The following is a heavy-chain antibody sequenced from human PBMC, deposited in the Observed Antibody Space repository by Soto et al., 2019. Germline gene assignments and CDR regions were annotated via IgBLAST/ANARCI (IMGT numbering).Heavy chain of an antibody. CDR3: TRLWRYCSSTSCYMLGYFDY. Sequence: EVQLVESGGGLVQPGGSLRLSCAASGFTFSSYWMSWVRQAPGKGLEWVANIKQDGSEKYYVDSVKGRFTISRDNAKNSLYLQMNSLRAEDTAVYYCTRLWRYCSSTSCYMLGYFDYWGQGTLVTVSS. J-gene: IGHJ4*02. V-gene: IGHV3-7*03. D-gene: IGHD2-2*02. CDR2: IKQDGSEK. CDR1: GFTFSSYW.